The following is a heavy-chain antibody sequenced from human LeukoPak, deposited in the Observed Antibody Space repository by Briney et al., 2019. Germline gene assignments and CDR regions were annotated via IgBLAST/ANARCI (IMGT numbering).Heavy chain of an antibody. J-gene: IGHJ4*02. V-gene: IGHV4-61*01. CDR2: IYYSGST. Sequence: SETLSLTCTVSGGSISSSSYYWSWIRQPPGKGLEWIGYIYYSGSTNYNPSLKSRVTISVDTSKNQFSLKLSSVTAADTAVYYCATSRTWAGTLDYWGQGTLVTVSS. CDR3: ATSRTWAGTLDY. D-gene: IGHD6-19*01. CDR1: GGSISSSSYY.